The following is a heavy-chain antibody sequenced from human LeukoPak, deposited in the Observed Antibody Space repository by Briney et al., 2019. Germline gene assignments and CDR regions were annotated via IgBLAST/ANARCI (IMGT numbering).Heavy chain of an antibody. V-gene: IGHV4-39*01. CDR3: ARQQANGNAFDI. CDR1: GGSITSSSYY. CDR2: FYYSGST. Sequence: SETLSLTCTVSGGSITSSSYYWGWIRQPPGKGLEWIGSFYYSGSTYYNPSLKSRVTISVDTSKNQFSLKLSFVTAADTAVYYCARQQANGNAFDIWGQGTMVTVSS. J-gene: IGHJ3*02. D-gene: IGHD2-8*01.